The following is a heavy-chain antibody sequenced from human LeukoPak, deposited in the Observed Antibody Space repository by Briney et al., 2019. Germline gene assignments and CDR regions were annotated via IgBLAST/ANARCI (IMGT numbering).Heavy chain of an antibody. CDR1: GGSIISSSYY. Sequence: SETLSLTCTVSGGSIISSSYYWGWIRQPPGKGLEWIGSIYYSGNTDYNPSLKSRVTISVETSKNQFSLKLSSVTAADTAVYYCARMMATISDFSGPKIDSWGQGNLITVSS. D-gene: IGHD5-24*01. J-gene: IGHJ4*02. CDR2: IYYSGNT. V-gene: IGHV4-39*07. CDR3: ARMMATISDFSGPKIDS.